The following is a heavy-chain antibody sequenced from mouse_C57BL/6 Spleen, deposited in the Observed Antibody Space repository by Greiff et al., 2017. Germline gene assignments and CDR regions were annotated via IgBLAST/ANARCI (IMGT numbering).Heavy chain of an antibody. CDR1: GYAFSSYW. CDR3: ARWGDIHEGFAY. Sequence: VQLQQSGAELVKPVASVKISCKASGYAFSSYWMNWVKQRPGKGLEWIGQIYPGDGDTNYNGKFKGKATLTADKSSSTAYMQLSSLTSEDSAVYFCARWGDIHEGFAYWGQGTLVTVSA. J-gene: IGHJ3*01. V-gene: IGHV1-80*01. CDR2: IYPGDGDT.